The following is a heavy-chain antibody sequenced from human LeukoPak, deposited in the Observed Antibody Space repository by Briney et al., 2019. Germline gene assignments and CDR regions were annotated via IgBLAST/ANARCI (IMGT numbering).Heavy chain of an antibody. V-gene: IGHV1-8*01. D-gene: IGHD3-10*01. CDR3: ARGRRGSGSYYQWY. J-gene: IGHJ4*02. CDR2: MNPNSGNK. Sequence: ASVKVSCKASGYTFTSYDINWVRQATGQGLEWMGWMNPNSGNKGYAQKFQGRVTMTRNTSISTAYMELSSLRSEDTAVYYCARGRRGSGSYYQWYWGQGTLVTVSS. CDR1: GYTFTSYD.